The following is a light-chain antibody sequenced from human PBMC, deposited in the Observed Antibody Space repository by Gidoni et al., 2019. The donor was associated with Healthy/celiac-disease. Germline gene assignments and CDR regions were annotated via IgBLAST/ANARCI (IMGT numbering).Light chain of an antibody. Sequence: PSSLSASVGDRVTITCRASQSISSYLNWYQQKPGKAPKLLIYAASSLQSGVPSRFSGSGSGTDFTLTISSLQPEDFATYYCQQSYSTPRTFGQGTKVEIK. V-gene: IGKV1-39*01. CDR2: AAS. CDR3: QQSYSTPRT. CDR1: QSISSY. J-gene: IGKJ1*01.